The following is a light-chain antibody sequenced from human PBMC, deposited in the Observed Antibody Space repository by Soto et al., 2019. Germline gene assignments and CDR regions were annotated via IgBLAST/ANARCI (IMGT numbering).Light chain of an antibody. V-gene: IGLV2-14*03. CDR1: SSDVGGYNS. CDR2: DVS. Sequence: QSVLTQPASVSGTPGQSITISCTATSSDVGGYNSVSWFQKHPGQAPKLIIYDVSHRPSGVSNRFSGSKSAYTASLTISGPQAEDEADYYCSSYTTTSTPVVFGSGTKV. CDR3: SSYTTTSTPVV. J-gene: IGLJ1*01.